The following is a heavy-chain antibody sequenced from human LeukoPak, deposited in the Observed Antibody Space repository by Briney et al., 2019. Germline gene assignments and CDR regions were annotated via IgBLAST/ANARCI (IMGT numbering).Heavy chain of an antibody. D-gene: IGHD6-13*01. Sequence: SVKVSCKASGYTFTSYYMHWVRQAPGQGLEWMGGIIPIFGTANYAQKFQGRVTITADESTSTAYMELSSLRSEDTAVYYCAREVPGIAAAGTLDYWGQGTLVTVSS. CDR3: AREVPGIAAAGTLDY. CDR2: IIPIFGTA. V-gene: IGHV1-69*13. CDR1: GYTFTSYY. J-gene: IGHJ4*02.